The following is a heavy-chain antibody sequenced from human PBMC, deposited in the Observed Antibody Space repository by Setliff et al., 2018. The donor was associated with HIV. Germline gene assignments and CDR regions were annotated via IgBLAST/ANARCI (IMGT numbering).Heavy chain of an antibody. J-gene: IGHJ4*02. CDR1: GGSISSSSYY. CDR2: IYYSGST. V-gene: IGHV4-39*07. Sequence: SETLSLTCTVSGGSISSSSYYWGWIRQPPGKGLEWIGSIYYSGSTYYNPSLKSRVTMSVDASKNQFSLKLSSVTAADTAVYYCARWGDYYFDYWGQGTLVTVSS. CDR3: ARWGDYYFDY. D-gene: IGHD2-21*02.